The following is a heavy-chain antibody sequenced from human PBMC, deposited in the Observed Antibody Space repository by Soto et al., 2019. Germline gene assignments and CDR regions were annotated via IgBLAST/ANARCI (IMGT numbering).Heavy chain of an antibody. CDR1: GFTFSSYG. J-gene: IGHJ4*02. D-gene: IGHD1-26*01. V-gene: IGHV3-30*18. CDR3: AKDGGSYYSATNASFLVY. CDR2: ISYDGSNK. Sequence: PGGSLRLSCAASGFTFSSYGMHWVRQAPGKGLEWVAVISYDGSNKYYADSVKGRFTISRDNSKNTLYLQMNSLRAEDTAVYYCAKDGGSYYSATNASFLVYWGQGTLVTVSS.